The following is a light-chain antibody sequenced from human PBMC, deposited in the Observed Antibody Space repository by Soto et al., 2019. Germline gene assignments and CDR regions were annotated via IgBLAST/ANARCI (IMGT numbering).Light chain of an antibody. CDR1: SSDIGAYNY. CDR3: SSYKINRDVL. V-gene: IGLV2-14*01. CDR2: EVS. Sequence: QSALTQPASVSGSPGQSITISCTGTSSDIGAYNYVSWYQHHPGKAPKLMIYEVSNRPSGVSNRFSGSKSGNTASLTISGLQAEDEADYYCSSYKINRDVLFGGGTKVTVL. J-gene: IGLJ2*01.